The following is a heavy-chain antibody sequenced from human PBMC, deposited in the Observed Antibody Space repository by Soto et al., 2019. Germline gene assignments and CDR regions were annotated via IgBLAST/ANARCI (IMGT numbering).Heavy chain of an antibody. CDR3: AKDKKYDILSALDALDI. Sequence: GVSLRLSFGASGFTISNYALTWVRQAPGKGLEWVSAISGGGGGTYYADSVKGRFTISRDISQNRIYLQMNSLRGEDTAVYYCAKDKKYDILSALDALDIWGQGTRVTVSS. J-gene: IGHJ3*02. CDR2: ISGGGGGT. V-gene: IGHV3-23*01. CDR1: GFTISNYA. D-gene: IGHD3-9*01.